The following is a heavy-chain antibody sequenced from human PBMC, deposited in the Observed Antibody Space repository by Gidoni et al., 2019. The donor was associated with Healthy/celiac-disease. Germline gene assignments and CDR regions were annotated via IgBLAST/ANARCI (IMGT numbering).Heavy chain of an antibody. Sequence: QVQLVQSGAEVKKPGASVKVACMASGYTFTGYYMHWVRQAPGQGLEWVGWINPNSGGTNYAQKFQGWVTMTRDTSISTAYMELSRLRSDDTAVYYCARVDIAAAHDAFDIWGQGTMVTVSS. CDR2: INPNSGGT. J-gene: IGHJ3*02. D-gene: IGHD6-13*01. V-gene: IGHV1-2*04. CDR1: GYTFTGYY. CDR3: ARVDIAAAHDAFDI.